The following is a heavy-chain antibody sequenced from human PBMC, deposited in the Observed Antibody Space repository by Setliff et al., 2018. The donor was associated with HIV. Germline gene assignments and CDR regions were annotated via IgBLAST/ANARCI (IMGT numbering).Heavy chain of an antibody. CDR2: INWNGASGSPI. J-gene: IGHJ6*02. CDR1: GFIFEDYG. CDR3: AKDFPDWWEPLRPDDYYYAMDV. V-gene: IGHV3-20*04. D-gene: IGHD2-8*02. Sequence: PGGSLRLSCATSGFIFEDYGMNWVRQAPGKGLEWVSGINWNGASGSPIHYADSVRGRFTISRDNAKKSLYLQMNSLRAEDTAVYYCAKDFPDWWEPLRPDDYYYAMDVWGQGTTVTVSS.